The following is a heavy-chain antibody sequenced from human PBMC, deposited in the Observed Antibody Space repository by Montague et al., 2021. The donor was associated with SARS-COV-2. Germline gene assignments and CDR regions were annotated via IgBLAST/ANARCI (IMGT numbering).Heavy chain of an antibody. CDR3: ARVLYYYGRFDY. J-gene: IGHJ4*02. CDR1: GFTFSSYW. D-gene: IGHD3-10*01. Sequence: SLRLSCAASGFTFSSYWMHWVRQAPGKGLVWVSRINSDGSSTSYADSVKGRFTISSDNAKNTLYLQMNSLRAEDTAVYYCARVLYYYGRFDYWGQGTLVTGSS. V-gene: IGHV3-74*01. CDR2: INSDGSST.